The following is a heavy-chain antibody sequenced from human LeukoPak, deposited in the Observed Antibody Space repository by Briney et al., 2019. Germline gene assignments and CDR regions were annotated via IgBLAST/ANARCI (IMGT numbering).Heavy chain of an antibody. Sequence: PSETLSLTCAVYGGSFSGYYWSWIRQPPGKGLEWIGEINHSGSTNYNPSLKSRVTISVDTSKNQFSLKLSSVTAADTAVYYCARLVADDYGDYGFDYWGQGTLVTVSS. D-gene: IGHD4-17*01. CDR1: GGSFSGYY. V-gene: IGHV4-34*01. CDR3: ARLVADDYGDYGFDY. CDR2: INHSGST. J-gene: IGHJ4*02.